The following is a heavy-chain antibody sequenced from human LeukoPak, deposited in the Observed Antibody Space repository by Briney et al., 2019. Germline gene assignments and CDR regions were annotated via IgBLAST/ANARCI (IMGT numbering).Heavy chain of an antibody. D-gene: IGHD3-22*01. V-gene: IGHV3-9*01. CDR2: ISWNSGSI. CDR3: AKDRRGLYYYDSSGYRFDY. CDR1: GFTFDDYA. J-gene: IGHJ4*02. Sequence: GGSLRLSCAASGFTFDDYAMHWVRQAPGKGLEWVSGISWNSGSIGYADSVKGRFTISRDNSKNTLYLQMNSLRAEDTAVYYCAKDRRGLYYYDSSGYRFDYWGQGTLVTVSS.